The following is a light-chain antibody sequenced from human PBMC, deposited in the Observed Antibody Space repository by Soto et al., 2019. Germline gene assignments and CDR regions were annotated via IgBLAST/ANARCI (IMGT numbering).Light chain of an antibody. Sequence: DVEMTQSPSTLPTSIGDRVTINCRASQNVSNWLAWYQQKPGKAPKLLIYKASLLESGVPSRFSASGSGTDFTLIINSLQADDFATYFCQQYSKESTFGQGTKLEIK. V-gene: IGKV1-5*03. CDR2: KAS. J-gene: IGKJ2*01. CDR3: QQYSKEST. CDR1: QNVSNW.